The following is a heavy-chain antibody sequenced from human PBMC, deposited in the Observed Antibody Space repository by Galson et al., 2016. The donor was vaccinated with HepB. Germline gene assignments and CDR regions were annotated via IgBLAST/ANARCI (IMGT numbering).Heavy chain of an antibody. Sequence: SLRLSCAASGFIFSDFWMNWVRQAPGKGLEWVANIKPDGRETYYVDSVKGRFTISRDNAKSSLSLQMDSLRGDDTAVYYCARAQGNPARRAAYFYHWGQGIMVTVSS. CDR2: IKPDGRET. CDR3: ARAQGNPARRAAYFYH. J-gene: IGHJ4*02. V-gene: IGHV3-7*04. CDR1: GFIFSDFW. D-gene: IGHD1-14*01.